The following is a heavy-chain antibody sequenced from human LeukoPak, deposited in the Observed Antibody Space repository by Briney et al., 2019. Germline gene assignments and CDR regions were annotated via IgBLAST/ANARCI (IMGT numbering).Heavy chain of an antibody. CDR2: ISGSGGST. Sequence: GGSLRLSCAASGFTFSSYAMSWVRQAPGKGLEWVSAISGSGGSTYYADSVKGRFTISRDNSKNTLYLQMNSLRAEDTAVYYCARDREYYYDSSALTSAFDIWGQGTMVTVSS. CDR1: GFTFSSYA. V-gene: IGHV3-23*01. CDR3: ARDREYYYDSSALTSAFDI. J-gene: IGHJ3*02. D-gene: IGHD3-22*01.